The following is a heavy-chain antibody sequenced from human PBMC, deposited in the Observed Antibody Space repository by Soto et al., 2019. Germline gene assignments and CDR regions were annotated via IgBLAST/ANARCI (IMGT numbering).Heavy chain of an antibody. CDR3: ARDLSIQPHYYDSSGYFDY. CDR1: GFTFSSYS. V-gene: IGHV3-21*01. D-gene: IGHD3-22*01. J-gene: IGHJ4*02. CDR2: ISSSSSYI. Sequence: GGSLRLSCAASGFTFSSYSMNWVRQAPGKGLEWVSSISSSSSYIYYADSVKGRFTNSRDNAKNSPYLQMNSLRAEDTAVYYCARDLSIQPHYYDSSGYFDYWGQGTLVTVSS.